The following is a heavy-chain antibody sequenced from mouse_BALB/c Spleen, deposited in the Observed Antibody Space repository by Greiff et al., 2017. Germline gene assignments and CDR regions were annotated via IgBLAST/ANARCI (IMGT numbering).Heavy chain of an antibody. CDR1: GYTFTSYW. J-gene: IGHJ3*01. D-gene: IGHD2-14*01. Sequence: QVQLQQSGAELAKPGASVKMSCKASGYTFTSYWMHWVKQRPGQGLEWIGYINPSTGYTEYNQKFKDKATLTADKSSSTAYMQLSSLTSEDSAVFYCARLDYGYDGGSWFAYWGQGTLVTVSA. CDR3: ARLDYGYDGGSWFAY. CDR2: INPSTGYT. V-gene: IGHV1-7*01.